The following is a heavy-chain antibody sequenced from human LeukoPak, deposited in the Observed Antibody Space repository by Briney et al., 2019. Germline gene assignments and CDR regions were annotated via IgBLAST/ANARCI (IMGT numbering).Heavy chain of an antibody. CDR1: GFTFSSYG. Sequence: GRSLRLSCAASGFTFSSYGMHWVRQAPGKGLEWVAVISYDGSNKYYADSVKGRFTISRDNSKNTLYLQMNSLRAEDTAVYYCARAHDYGIDYWGQGTLVTVSS. J-gene: IGHJ4*02. CDR2: ISYDGSNK. D-gene: IGHD4-17*01. V-gene: IGHV3-30*03. CDR3: ARAHDYGIDY.